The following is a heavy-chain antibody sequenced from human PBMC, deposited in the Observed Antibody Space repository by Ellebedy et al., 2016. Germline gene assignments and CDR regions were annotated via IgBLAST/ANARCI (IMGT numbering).Heavy chain of an antibody. CDR1: GGSISSGDYY. V-gene: IGHV4-30-4*01. CDR2: IYYSGST. Sequence: SETLSLXXTVSGGSISSGDYYWSWIRQPPGKGLEWIGYIYYSGSTYYNPSLKSRVTISVDTSKNQFSLKLSSVTAADTAVYYCARGVRSLDYWGQGTLVTVSS. J-gene: IGHJ4*02. D-gene: IGHD3-16*01. CDR3: ARGVRSLDY.